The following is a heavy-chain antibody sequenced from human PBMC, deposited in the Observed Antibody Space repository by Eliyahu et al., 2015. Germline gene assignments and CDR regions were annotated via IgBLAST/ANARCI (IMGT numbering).Heavy chain of an antibody. D-gene: IGHD4-23*01. J-gene: IGHJ4*02. Sequence: QVQLVQSGAEVKKPXSSVKXSCXXXGGTXSSYAXSWVTQAPGQGLEWMGGIIPIFGTANYAQKFQGRVTITADKSTSTAYMELSSLRSEDTAVYYCASSSYGGNRPSDYWGQGTLVTVSS. CDR2: IIPIFGTA. V-gene: IGHV1-69*06. CDR3: ASSSYGGNRPSDY. CDR1: GGTXSSYA.